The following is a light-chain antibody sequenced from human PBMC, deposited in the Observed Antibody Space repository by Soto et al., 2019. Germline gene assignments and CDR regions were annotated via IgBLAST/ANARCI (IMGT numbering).Light chain of an antibody. CDR2: DEN. CDR1: SSNIGKNY. CDR3: GSWDSSLMAVV. Sequence: QSVLTQPPSVSAAPGQKVTISCSGSSSNIGKNYVSWYQQVPGTAPQHLNYDENKRPSGIPDRFSGSKSGTSATLGITGLQTGDEADYYCGSWDSSLMAVVFGGGTKLTVL. J-gene: IGLJ2*01. V-gene: IGLV1-51*01.